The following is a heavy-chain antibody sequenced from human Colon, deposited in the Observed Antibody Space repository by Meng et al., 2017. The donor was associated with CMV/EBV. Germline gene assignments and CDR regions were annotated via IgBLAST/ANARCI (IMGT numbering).Heavy chain of an antibody. CDR3: ARVLYCSGGSCYSPGWYYYYGMDV. Sequence: GESLKISCAASGITFSSYVMTWVRQAPGKGLEWVSYISSSGSTIYYADSVKGRFTISRDNAKNSLYLQMNSLRAEDTAVYYCARVLYCSGGSCYSPGWYYYYGMDVWGQGTTVTVSS. J-gene: IGHJ6*02. V-gene: IGHV3-48*03. CDR1: GITFSSYV. CDR2: ISSSGSTI. D-gene: IGHD2-15*01.